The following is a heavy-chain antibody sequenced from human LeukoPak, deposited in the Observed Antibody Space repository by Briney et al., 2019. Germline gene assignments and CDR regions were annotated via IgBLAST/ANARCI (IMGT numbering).Heavy chain of an antibody. CDR3: AKAESYGDGFHWFDP. D-gene: IGHD4-17*01. CDR1: GFIFSNYG. CDR2: ISYDGSNK. Sequence: GGSLRLSCAAPGFIFSNYGMHWVRQAPGKGLEWVATISYDGSNKFYTDSVKGRFTISRDNSKNTLFLQMNSLRAEDTAVYYCAKAESYGDGFHWFDPWGQGTLVTVSS. V-gene: IGHV3-30*18. J-gene: IGHJ5*02.